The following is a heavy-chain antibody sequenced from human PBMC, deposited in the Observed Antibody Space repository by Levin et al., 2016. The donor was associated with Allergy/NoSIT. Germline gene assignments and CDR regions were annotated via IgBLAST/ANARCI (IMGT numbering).Heavy chain of an antibody. CDR1: GFTFSNFA. Sequence: GESLKISCAASGFTFSNFAMSWVHQAPGKGLEWVSSISGAGGSSYYADSVQGRFTISRDSSKNTLFLQMSSLRAEDTAIYYCAKDRDVVVVVSALSRAFDIWGQGTMVTVSS. J-gene: IGHJ3*02. CDR3: AKDRDVVVVVSALSRAFDI. V-gene: IGHV3-23*01. CDR2: ISGAGGSS. D-gene: IGHD2-15*01.